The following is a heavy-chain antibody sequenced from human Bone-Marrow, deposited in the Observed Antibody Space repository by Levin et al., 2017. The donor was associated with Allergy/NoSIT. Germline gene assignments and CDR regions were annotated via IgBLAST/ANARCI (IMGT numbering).Heavy chain of an antibody. V-gene: IGHV3-23*01. J-gene: IGHJ4*02. D-gene: IGHD2-15*01. CDR3: AKDFRATVVVVEATWGLDC. CDR1: GFTFSRYA. CDR2: ISDGGDST. Sequence: HTGGSLRLSCGASGFTFSRYAMTWVRQAPGKGLEWLSTISDGGDSTHYADSVKGRFTISRDNSKNTLFLQMNSLTAEDTAVYFCAKDFRATVVVVEATWGLDCWGQGTLVTVSS.